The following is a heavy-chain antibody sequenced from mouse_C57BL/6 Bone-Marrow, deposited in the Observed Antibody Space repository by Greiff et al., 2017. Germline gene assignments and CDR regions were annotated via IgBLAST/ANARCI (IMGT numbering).Heavy chain of an antibody. D-gene: IGHD1-1*01. Sequence: EVQLQQSGPELVKPGASVKIPCKASGYTFTDYNMDWVKQSHGKSLEWIGDINPNNGGTIYNQKFKGKATLTVDKSSSTAYMELRSLTSEDTAVYYCASSGSSPWFAYWGQGTLVTVSA. J-gene: IGHJ3*01. CDR2: INPNNGGT. CDR1: GYTFTDYN. V-gene: IGHV1-18*01. CDR3: ASSGSSPWFAY.